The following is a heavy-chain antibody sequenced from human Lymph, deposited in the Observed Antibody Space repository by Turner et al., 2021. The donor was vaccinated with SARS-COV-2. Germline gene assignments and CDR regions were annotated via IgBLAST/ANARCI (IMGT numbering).Heavy chain of an antibody. D-gene: IGHD1-26*01. Sequence: EVQLVESGGGLVQPGRSVRLTCKASEFTFDDYAMHWVRKAPGKGLEWVSGINWSGGSIAYADSVKGRFTISRDNPKNSLYLQMNSLRAEDTAFYYCAKDLAGTYYSSFDYWGQGTLVTVSS. V-gene: IGHV3-9*01. J-gene: IGHJ4*02. CDR1: EFTFDDYA. CDR3: AKDLAGTYYSSFDY. CDR2: INWSGGSI.